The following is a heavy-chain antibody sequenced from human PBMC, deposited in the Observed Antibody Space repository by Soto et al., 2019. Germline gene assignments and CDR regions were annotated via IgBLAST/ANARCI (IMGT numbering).Heavy chain of an antibody. D-gene: IGHD3-22*01. CDR3: AKDGNYYDSRGYYRGPLDY. J-gene: IGHJ4*02. V-gene: IGHV3-30*18. CDR2: ISYDGSNK. CDR1: GFTFSSYG. Sequence: GGSLRLSCAASGFTFSSYGMHWVRQAPGKGLEWVAVISYDGSNKYYADSVKGRFTISRDNSKNTLYLQMNSLRAEDTAVYYCAKDGNYYDSRGYYRGPLDYWGQGTLVNVCS.